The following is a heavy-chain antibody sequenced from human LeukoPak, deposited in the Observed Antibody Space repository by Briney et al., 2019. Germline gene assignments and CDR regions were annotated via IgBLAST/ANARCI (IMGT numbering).Heavy chain of an antibody. CDR3: ARVGTTVTTGSGLGPRGAPDY. D-gene: IGHD4-17*01. CDR1: GFTFSSFS. CDR2: ISSSGTYI. Sequence: GGSLRLSCAASGFTFSSFSLNWVRQAPGKGLEWVSSISSSGTYIYYADSVKGRFTISRDNAKNSLYLQMNSLRPEDTAVYYCARVGTTVTTGSGLGPRGAPDYWGQETLVTVSS. J-gene: IGHJ4*02. V-gene: IGHV3-21*01.